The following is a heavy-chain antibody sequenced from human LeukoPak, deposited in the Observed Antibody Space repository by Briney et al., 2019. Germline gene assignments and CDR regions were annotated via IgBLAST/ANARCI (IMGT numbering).Heavy chain of an antibody. CDR1: GGSISTYY. D-gene: IGHD5-24*01. CDR3: ARGRSRDGYNYDY. Sequence: SETLSLTCTVSGGSISTYYWSWIRQPPGKGLEWIGYIYYSGSTYYTPSLKSRVTISVDTSKNQFSLNLSSVTAADTAVYYCARGRSRDGYNYDYWGQGTLVTVSS. V-gene: IGHV4-59*01. CDR2: IYYSGST. J-gene: IGHJ4*02.